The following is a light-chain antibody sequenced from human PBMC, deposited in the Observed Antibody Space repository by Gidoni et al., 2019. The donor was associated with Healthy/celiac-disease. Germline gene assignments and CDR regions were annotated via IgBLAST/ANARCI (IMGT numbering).Light chain of an antibody. Sequence: SYDLTQPPWVSVSPGQTARITCSGDALPKKYAYWYQQKSGQAPVLVIYEDSKRPSGIPERFSGSSSGTMATLTISGSQVEDEADYYCYSTDSSGNHRVFGGGTKLNVL. J-gene: IGLJ2*01. CDR2: EDS. CDR3: YSTDSSGNHRV. CDR1: ALPKKY. V-gene: IGLV3-10*01.